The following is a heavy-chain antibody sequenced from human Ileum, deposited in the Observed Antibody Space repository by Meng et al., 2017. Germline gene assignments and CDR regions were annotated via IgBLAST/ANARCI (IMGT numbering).Heavy chain of an antibody. D-gene: IGHD3-10*01. V-gene: IGHV3-7*01. J-gene: IGHJ3*02. CDR1: GFTFSSYW. CDR3: ARGKFGEEAFDI. Sequence: GGSLRLSCAASGFTFSSYWMSWVHQAPGKGLEWVANIKQDGSEKYYVDSVKGRFTISRDNAKNSLYLQMNSLRAEDTVVYYCARGKFGEEAFDIWGQGTMVTVSS. CDR2: IKQDGSEK.